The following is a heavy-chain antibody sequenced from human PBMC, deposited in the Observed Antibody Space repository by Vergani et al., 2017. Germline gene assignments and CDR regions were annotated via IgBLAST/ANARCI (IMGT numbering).Heavy chain of an antibody. V-gene: IGHV1-2*02. CDR2: INPNSGGT. CDR3: ASRDITIFGVVIIRGYYYYGMDV. J-gene: IGHJ6*02. Sequence: QVQLVQSGAEVKKPGASVKVSCKASGYTFTSYYMHWVRQAPGQGLEWMGWINPNSGGTNYAQKFQGRVTMTRDTSISTAYMELSSLRSEDTAVYYCASRDITIFGVVIIRGYYYYGMDVWGQGTTVTVSS. D-gene: IGHD3-3*01. CDR1: GYTFTSYY.